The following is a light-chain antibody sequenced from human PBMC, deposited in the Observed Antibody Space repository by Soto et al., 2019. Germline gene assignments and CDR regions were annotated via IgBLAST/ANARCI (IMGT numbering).Light chain of an antibody. V-gene: IGLV2-14*01. CDR3: NSYATGNTRV. Sequence: QSVLAQPASVSGSPGQSITISCTGSGSDIGDYDYVSWYQQHPGKAPKVLISEVSNRPSGVSNRFSGSKSGNTASLTISGLQAEEEADYYCNSYATGNTRVFGTGTKSPS. J-gene: IGLJ1*01. CDR2: EVS. CDR1: GSDIGDYDY.